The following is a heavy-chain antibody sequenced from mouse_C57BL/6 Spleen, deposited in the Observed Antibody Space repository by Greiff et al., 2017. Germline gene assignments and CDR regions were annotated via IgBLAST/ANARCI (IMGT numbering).Heavy chain of an antibody. J-gene: IGHJ4*01. CDR2: IHPNSGST. Sequence: VQLQQSGAELVKPGASVKLSCTASGYTFTSYWMHWVKQRPGQGLEWIGMIHPNSGSTNYNEKFKGKATLTVDKSSSTAYMQLSSLTSEDSAVYYCARAYYSSNLGYAMDYWGQGTSVTVSS. CDR1: GYTFTSYW. D-gene: IGHD2-5*01. CDR3: ARAYYSSNLGYAMDY. V-gene: IGHV1-64*01.